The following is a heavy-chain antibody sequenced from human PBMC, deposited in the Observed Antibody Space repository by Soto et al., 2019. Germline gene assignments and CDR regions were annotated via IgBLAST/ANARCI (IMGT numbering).Heavy chain of an antibody. CDR2: IYYSGST. Sequence: QVQLQESGPGLVKPSETLSLTCTVSGDSISSYYWTWIRQPPGKGLEWIGYIYYSGSTNYNPSLTRRVTITVDTSKNQFALKLSSVTAADTAVYYCARARAYNWNDGNRDAFDIWGKGTMVTVSS. CDR3: ARARAYNWNDGNRDAFDI. J-gene: IGHJ3*02. CDR1: GDSISSYY. D-gene: IGHD1-1*01. V-gene: IGHV4-59*01.